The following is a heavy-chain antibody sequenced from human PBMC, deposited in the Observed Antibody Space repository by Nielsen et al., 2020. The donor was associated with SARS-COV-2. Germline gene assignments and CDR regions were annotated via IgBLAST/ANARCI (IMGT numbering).Heavy chain of an antibody. Sequence: GESLKISCAASGFTFDDYAMNWVRQAPGKGLEWVSYISSSSSTIYYADSVKGRFTISRDNAKNSLYLQMNSLRDEDTAVYYCARGAAPYYYYYYMDVWGKGTTVTVSS. D-gene: IGHD1-26*01. CDR3: ARGAAPYYYYYYMDV. V-gene: IGHV3-48*02. CDR1: GFTFDDYA. J-gene: IGHJ6*03. CDR2: ISSSSSTI.